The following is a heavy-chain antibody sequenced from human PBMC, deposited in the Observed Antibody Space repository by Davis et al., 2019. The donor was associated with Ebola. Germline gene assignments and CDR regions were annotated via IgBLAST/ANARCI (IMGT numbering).Heavy chain of an antibody. CDR3: ARIPYSSSFPLDH. D-gene: IGHD6-6*01. J-gene: IGHJ4*02. Sequence: ASVKVSCKASGYVFASYAMNWVRQAPGQGLEWMGWISAYNGNTNYAQKLQGRVTMTTDTSTNTAYMELRSLRSDDTAVYYCARIPYSSSFPLDHWGQGTPVTVSS. CDR2: ISAYNGNT. V-gene: IGHV1-18*01. CDR1: GYVFASYA.